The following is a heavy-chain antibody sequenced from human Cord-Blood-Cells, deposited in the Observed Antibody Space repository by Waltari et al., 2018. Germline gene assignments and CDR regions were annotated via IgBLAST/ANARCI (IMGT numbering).Heavy chain of an antibody. J-gene: IGHJ5*02. CDR2: IYYSGST. CDR3: ARQQDIVVVPAAMIGFDP. D-gene: IGHD2-2*01. CDR1: GGSISSSSYY. V-gene: IGHV4-39*01. Sequence: QLQLQESGPGLVKPSETLSLTCTVSGGSISSSSYYWGWIRQPPGKGLEWIGSIYYSGSTYYNPSRKSRVTISVDTSKNQFSLKLSSVTAADTAVYYCARQQDIVVVPAAMIGFDPWGQGTLVTVAS.